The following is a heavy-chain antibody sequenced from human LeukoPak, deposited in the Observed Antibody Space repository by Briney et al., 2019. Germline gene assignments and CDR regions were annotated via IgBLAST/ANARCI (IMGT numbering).Heavy chain of an antibody. CDR3: ATYSSLNRREFQY. CDR2: IYSGRST. Sequence: GGSLRLSCAASGFTVSSNYMSWVRQAPGKGLEWVSVIYSGRSTYYADSVKGRFTISRDNSKNTLYLQMNSLRAEDTAVYYCATYSSLNRREFQYWGQGTLLTVSS. CDR1: GFTVSSNY. D-gene: IGHD3-22*01. J-gene: IGHJ1*01. V-gene: IGHV3-66*01.